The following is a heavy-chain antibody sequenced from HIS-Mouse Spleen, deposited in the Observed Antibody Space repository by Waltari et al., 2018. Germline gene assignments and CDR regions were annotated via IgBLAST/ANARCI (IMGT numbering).Heavy chain of an antibody. CDR3: AREIPYSSSWYDWYFDL. CDR2: IYYSGCT. Sequence: QLQLQESGPGLVKPSETLSLTCTVSGGSISSSSYYWGWIRQPPGKGLEWIGSIYYSGCTAHNPSLKSRVTISVDTSKNQFSLKLSSGTAADTAVYYCAREIPYSSSWYDWYFDLWGRGTLVTVSS. CDR1: GGSISSSSYY. J-gene: IGHJ2*01. D-gene: IGHD6-13*01. V-gene: IGHV4-39*07.